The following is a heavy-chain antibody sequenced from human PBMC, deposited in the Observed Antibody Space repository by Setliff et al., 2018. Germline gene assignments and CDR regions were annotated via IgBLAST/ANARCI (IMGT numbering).Heavy chain of an antibody. J-gene: IGHJ4*02. D-gene: IGHD2-21*01. Sequence: ASVKVSCKASGYTFTAYSLHWVRQAPGQGLEWMGWINPNSADTNYAQRFQGRFTMTRDTSISTAYMELRSLRSDDTAVYYCARDRGLEADVVSLINMGDFWGQGTLVTVSS. V-gene: IGHV1-2*02. CDR1: GYTFTAYS. CDR3: ARDRGLEADVVSLINMGDF. CDR2: INPNSADT.